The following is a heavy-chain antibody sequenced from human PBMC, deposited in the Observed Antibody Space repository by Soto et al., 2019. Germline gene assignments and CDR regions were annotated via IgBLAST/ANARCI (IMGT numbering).Heavy chain of an antibody. CDR3: ARNPGEWINLWFDP. Sequence: SETLSLTCTVSGGSISSYYWSWIRQPPGKGLEWIGYIYYSGSTNYNPSLKSRVTISVDTSKNQFSLKLGSVTAADTAVYYCARNPGEWINLWFDPWGQGTLVTVSS. CDR2: IYYSGST. CDR1: GGSISSYY. V-gene: IGHV4-59*08. J-gene: IGHJ5*02. D-gene: IGHD3-3*01.